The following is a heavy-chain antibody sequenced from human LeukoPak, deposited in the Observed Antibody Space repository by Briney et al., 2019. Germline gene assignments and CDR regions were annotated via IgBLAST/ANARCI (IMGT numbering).Heavy chain of an antibody. Sequence: PGGSLRLSCAASGFPFSSYSMNWVRQTPGKGLEWVSYISASGSNIYYLDSVKGRFTVSRDNAMNSLFLQMDSPRAEDTALYYCVRVKGTYFDFWGPGTLVTVSS. CDR2: ISASGSNI. V-gene: IGHV3-48*01. CDR1: GFPFSSYS. D-gene: IGHD1-1*01. J-gene: IGHJ4*02. CDR3: VRVKGTYFDF.